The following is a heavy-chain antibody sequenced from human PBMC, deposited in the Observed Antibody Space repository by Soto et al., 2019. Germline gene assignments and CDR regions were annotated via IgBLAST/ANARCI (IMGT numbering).Heavy chain of an antibody. J-gene: IGHJ4*02. D-gene: IGHD2-21*01. Sequence: SETLSLTCTVSGGSISNNYWSWIRQPPGKGLEWIGYIHYSGSTNYNPSLKGRVTMSVDTSKNQFSLKLTSVNTADTAIYYCTRGGDPYKTGHWGQGTLVTVSS. CDR3: TRGGDPYKTGH. CDR1: GGSISNNY. V-gene: IGHV4-59*01. CDR2: IHYSGST.